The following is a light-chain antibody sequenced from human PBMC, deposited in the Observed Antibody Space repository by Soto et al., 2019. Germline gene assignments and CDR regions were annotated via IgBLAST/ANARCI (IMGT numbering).Light chain of an antibody. CDR3: QQFNNSPLT. Sequence: EIVLTQSPGTLSLSPGERATLSCRASQSLRNNYLAWYQQKPGQTPRLLIHSASSRATGIPVRFSGSGSGTDFTLTISRLEPEDFAVYYCQQFNNSPLTFGGGTKVDIK. CDR1: QSLRNNY. CDR2: SAS. J-gene: IGKJ4*01. V-gene: IGKV3-20*01.